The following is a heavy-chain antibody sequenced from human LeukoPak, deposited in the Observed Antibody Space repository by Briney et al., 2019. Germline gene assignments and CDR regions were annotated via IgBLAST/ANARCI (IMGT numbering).Heavy chain of an antibody. CDR1: GYTFTDSD. D-gene: IGHD6-19*01. CDR2: MNPKSGNT. V-gene: IGHV1-8*03. J-gene: IGHJ4*02. CDR3: ARVTDYISGWGLGYYDY. Sequence: ASVKVSCKASGYTFTDSDINWVRLATGQGLEWMGWMNPKSGNTGYAQKFQGRVTITRNTSISTAYMELSNLRSEDTAFYYCARVTDYISGWGLGYYDYWGQGTQVTVSS.